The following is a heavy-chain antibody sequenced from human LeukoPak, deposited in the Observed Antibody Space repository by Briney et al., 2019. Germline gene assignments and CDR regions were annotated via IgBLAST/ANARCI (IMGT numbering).Heavy chain of an antibody. CDR2: IIPIFGTA. D-gene: IGHD5-12*01. CDR1: GYTFTSYG. J-gene: IGHJ3*02. Sequence: SVKVSCKASGYTFTSYGISWVRQAPGHGLEWMGGIIPIFGTANYAQKFQGRVTITTDESTSTAYMELSSLRSEDTAVYYCARLRRGYAFDIWGQGTMVTVSS. CDR3: ARLRRGYAFDI. V-gene: IGHV1-69*05.